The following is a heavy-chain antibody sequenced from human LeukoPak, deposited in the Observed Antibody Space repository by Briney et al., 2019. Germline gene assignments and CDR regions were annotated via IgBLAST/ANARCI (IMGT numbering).Heavy chain of an antibody. CDR2: ISSSSSTI. V-gene: IGHV3-48*01. CDR1: GFTFSSYS. CDR3: ARVYATVVTPYYYMDV. D-gene: IGHD4-23*01. Sequence: PGGSLRLSCAASGFTFSSYSMNWVRQAPGKGLEWVSYISSSSSTIYYADSVKGRFTISRDNAKNSLYLQMNSLRAEDTAVYYCARVYATVVTPYYYMDVWGKGTTVTVSS. J-gene: IGHJ6*03.